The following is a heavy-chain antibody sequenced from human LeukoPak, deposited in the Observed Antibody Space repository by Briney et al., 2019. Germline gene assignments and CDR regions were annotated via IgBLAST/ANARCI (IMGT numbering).Heavy chain of an antibody. D-gene: IGHD2-21*02. CDR2: IYYSGST. J-gene: IGHJ2*01. V-gene: IGHV4-39*07. Sequence: SETLSLTCTVSGGSISSSSYYWGWIRQPPGKGPEWIGSIYYSGSTYYNPSLKSRVTISVDTSKNQFSLKLSSVTAADTAVYYCARHYCGGDCYSRWYFDLWGRGTLVTVSS. CDR1: GGSISSSSYY. CDR3: ARHYCGGDCYSRWYFDL.